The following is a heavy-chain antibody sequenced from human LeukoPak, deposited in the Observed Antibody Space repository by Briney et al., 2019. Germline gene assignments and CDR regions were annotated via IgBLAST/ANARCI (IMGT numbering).Heavy chain of an antibody. D-gene: IGHD3-10*01. J-gene: IGHJ6*02. V-gene: IGHV1-69*13. CDR2: IIPIFGTA. CDR1: GYTFTSYA. CDR3: ASGTGYGSEYYYYGMDV. Sequence: SVKVSCKASGYTFTSYAISWVRQAPGQGLEWMGGIIPIFGTANYAQKFQGRVTITADESTSTAYMELSSLRSEDTAVYYCASGTGYGSEYYYYGMDVWGQGTTVTVSS.